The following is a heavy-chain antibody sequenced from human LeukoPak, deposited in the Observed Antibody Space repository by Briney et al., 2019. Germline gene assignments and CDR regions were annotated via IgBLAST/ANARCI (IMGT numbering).Heavy chain of an antibody. J-gene: IGHJ5*02. V-gene: IGHV4-38-2*02. CDR2: IYYSGTT. CDR3: ARNRYYYGSGNYGVPNWFDP. Sequence: SETLSLTCTVSGDSISSGYYWGWIRQPPGKGLEWIGSIYYSGTTYYNPSLKSRVTISVDTSKNQFSLKLNSVTAADTAVYYCARNRYYYGSGNYGVPNWFDPWGQGTLVTVSS. D-gene: IGHD3-10*01. CDR1: GDSISSGYY.